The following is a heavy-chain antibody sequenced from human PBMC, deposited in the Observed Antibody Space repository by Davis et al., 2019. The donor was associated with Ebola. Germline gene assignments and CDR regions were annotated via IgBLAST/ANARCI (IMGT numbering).Heavy chain of an antibody. J-gene: IGHJ6*04. CDR3: ARDSYSSHLLYYYGMDV. D-gene: IGHD6-13*01. CDR2: INWNGGST. CDR1: GFTFDDYA. Sequence: PGGSLRLSCAASGFTFDDYAMTWVRQAPGKGLEWVSGINWNGGSTGYADSVKGRFTISRDNAKNSLYLQMNSLRAEDTAVYYCARDSYSSHLLYYYGMDVWGKGTTVTVSS. V-gene: IGHV3-20*04.